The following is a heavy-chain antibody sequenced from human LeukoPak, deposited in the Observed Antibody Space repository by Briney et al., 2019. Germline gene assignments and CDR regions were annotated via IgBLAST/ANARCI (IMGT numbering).Heavy chain of an antibody. CDR1: IGSISSSKW. D-gene: IGHD1-20*01. Sequence: PSETLSLTCSVSIGSISSSKWWSWVRQSPVKGLEWIGEIYLYGTTNYNPSFTSRVTMSVDRSRNQFPLKLTSVTAADTAVYYCARVAYNWNDSGYFDYWGQGTLVSVSS. CDR2: IYLYGTT. V-gene: IGHV4-4*02. J-gene: IGHJ4*02. CDR3: ARVAYNWNDSGYFDY.